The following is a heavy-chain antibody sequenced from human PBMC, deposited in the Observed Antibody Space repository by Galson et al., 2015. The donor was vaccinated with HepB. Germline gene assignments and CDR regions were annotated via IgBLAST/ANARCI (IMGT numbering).Heavy chain of an antibody. CDR3: ATAWNIAVAGAIDH. CDR2: SDPEDGEM. CDR1: GYTLTELS. V-gene: IGHV1-24*01. J-gene: IGHJ4*02. Sequence: SVKVSCKVSGYTLTELSIHWVRQAPGKGLEWMGGSDPEDGEMVYARKFQGRVTMTEDTSTDTAYLQLSSLRSEDTAVYFCATAWNIAVAGAIDHWGQGTLVTVSS. D-gene: IGHD6-19*01.